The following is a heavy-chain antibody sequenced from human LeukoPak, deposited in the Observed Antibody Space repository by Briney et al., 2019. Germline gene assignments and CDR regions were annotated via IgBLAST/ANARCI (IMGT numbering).Heavy chain of an antibody. CDR1: GFTFSSYA. D-gene: IGHD3-10*01. CDR2: ISSNGGST. CDR3: VNDLIYYGSGSSFDY. Sequence: PGGSLRLSCSASGFTFSSYAMHWVRQAPGKGLEYVSAISSNGGSTYYADSVKGRFTISRDNSKNTLYLQMSSLRAEDTAVYYCVNDLIYYGSGSSFDYWGQGTLVTVSS. J-gene: IGHJ4*02. V-gene: IGHV3-64D*06.